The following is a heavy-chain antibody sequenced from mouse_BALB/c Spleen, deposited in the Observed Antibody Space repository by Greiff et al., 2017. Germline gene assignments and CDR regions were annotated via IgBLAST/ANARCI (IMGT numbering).Heavy chain of an antibody. CDR3: ARGYGNPGIFAY. Sequence: EVQGVESGGGLVQPGGSRKLSCAASGFTFSSFGMHWVRQAPEKGLEWVAYISSGSSTIYYADTVKGRFTISRDNPKNTLFLQMTSLRSEDTAMYYCARGYGNPGIFAYWGQGTLVTVSA. J-gene: IGHJ3*01. D-gene: IGHD2-10*02. CDR2: ISSGSSTI. CDR1: GFTFSSFG. V-gene: IGHV5-17*02.